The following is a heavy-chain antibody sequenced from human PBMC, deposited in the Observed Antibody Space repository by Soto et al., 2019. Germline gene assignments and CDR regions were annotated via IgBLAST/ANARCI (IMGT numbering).Heavy chain of an antibody. CDR3: ARLNPTLLGTTVTTYYYYGMDV. CDR1: GGSISSSSYY. J-gene: IGHJ6*02. Sequence: SETLSLTCTVSGGSISSSSYYWGWIRQPPGKGLEWIGSIYYSGSTYYNPSLKSRGTISVDTSKNQFSLKLSSVTAADTAVYYCARLNPTLLGTTVTTYYYYGMDVWGQGTTVTVSS. V-gene: IGHV4-39*01. D-gene: IGHD4-17*01. CDR2: IYYSGST.